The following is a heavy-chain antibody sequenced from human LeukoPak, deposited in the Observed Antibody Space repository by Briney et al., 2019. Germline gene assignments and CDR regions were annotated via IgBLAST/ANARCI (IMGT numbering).Heavy chain of an antibody. J-gene: IGHJ3*02. CDR1: GGSISSSSYY. V-gene: IGHV4-39*07. CDR3: ARASAPGHAFDI. D-gene: IGHD6-6*01. Sequence: SETLSLTCTVSGGSISSSSYYWGWIRQPPGKGLEWIGSIYYSGSTYYNPSLKSRVTISVDTSKNQFSLKLSSVTAADTAVYYCARASAPGHAFDIWGQGTMVTVSS. CDR2: IYYSGST.